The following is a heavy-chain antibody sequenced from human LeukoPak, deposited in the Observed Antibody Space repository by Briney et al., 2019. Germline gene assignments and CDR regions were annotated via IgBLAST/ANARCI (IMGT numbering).Heavy chain of an antibody. V-gene: IGHV3-23*05. D-gene: IGHD4-17*01. J-gene: IGHJ4*02. CDR3: VRDGSFGDYSTAFDY. CDR1: GFIFSNYA. CDR2: SGSTI. Sequence: GGSLRLSCAASGFIFSNYAMTWVRQAPGKGLEWVSSSGSTIDYADSVKGRFTISRDNSKNTLYLQMNRLRAEDTAVYYCVRDGSFGDYSTAFDYWGQGALVTVSS.